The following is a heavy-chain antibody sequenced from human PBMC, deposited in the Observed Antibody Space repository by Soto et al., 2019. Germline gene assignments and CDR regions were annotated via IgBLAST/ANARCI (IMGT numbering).Heavy chain of an antibody. Sequence: QVQLVQSGAEVQKPGASVKVSCKASGHTFTSSAMPWVRPAPGQRLAWMGWINAGNGNTKSSQKFQGRVTITRDTSASTAYMELISLRSEDTAVYYCSSSVTVPAAIGYWGQGTLVSVSS. CDR2: INAGNGNT. V-gene: IGHV1-3*01. CDR1: GHTFTSSA. D-gene: IGHD2-2*02. J-gene: IGHJ4*02. CDR3: SSSVTVPAAIGY.